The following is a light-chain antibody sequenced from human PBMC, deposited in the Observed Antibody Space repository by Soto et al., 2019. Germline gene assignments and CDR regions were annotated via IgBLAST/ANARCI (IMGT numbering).Light chain of an antibody. Sequence: IVMTQSPATLSVSPGEGARLSCRASQSVSSNLAWYRQKPGQAPRLLIYGASGRATGIPDRFSGSGSGTDFTLTINRLEPEDFATYYCQHYNSYSEAFGQGTKVDIK. CDR3: QHYNSYSEA. CDR1: QSVSSN. CDR2: GAS. J-gene: IGKJ1*01. V-gene: IGKV3D-15*01.